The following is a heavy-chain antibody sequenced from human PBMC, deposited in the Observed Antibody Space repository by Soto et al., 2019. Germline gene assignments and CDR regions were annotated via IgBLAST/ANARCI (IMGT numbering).Heavy chain of an antibody. CDR3: ARGASTDAYLDY. J-gene: IGHJ4*02. V-gene: IGHV4-4*02. CDR1: GASISTNNW. CDR2: IYHSGTN. Sequence: SETLSLTCAVSGASISTNNWWTWVRQTPGKGLEWIGEIYHSGTNNYNPSLKSRVTISIDKANNHFSLNLRSVTAADTAVYYCARGASTDAYLDYWGQGTLVTVSS.